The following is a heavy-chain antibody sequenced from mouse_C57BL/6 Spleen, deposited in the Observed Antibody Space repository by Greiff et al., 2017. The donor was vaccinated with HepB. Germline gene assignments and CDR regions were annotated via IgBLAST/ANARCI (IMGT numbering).Heavy chain of an antibody. D-gene: IGHD2-4*01. CDR1: GYSITSGYY. V-gene: IGHV3-6*01. J-gene: IGHJ2*01. Sequence: EVQVVESGPGLVKPSQSLSLTCSVTGYSITSGYYWNWIRQFPGNKLEWMGYISYDGSNNYNPSLKNRISITRDTSKNQFFLKLNSVTTEDTATYYCARVDYEGRYHFDYWGQGTTLTVSS. CDR2: ISYDGSN. CDR3: ARVDYEGRYHFDY.